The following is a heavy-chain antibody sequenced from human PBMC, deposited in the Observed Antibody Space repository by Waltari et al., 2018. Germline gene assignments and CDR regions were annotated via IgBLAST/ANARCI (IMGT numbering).Heavy chain of an antibody. CDR1: GFTFSSYA. D-gene: IGHD2-15*01. CDR2: ISGSGGST. V-gene: IGHV3-23*04. CDR3: AKHWGVVVAATYYFDY. Sequence: VESGGGLVQPGGSLRLSCAASGFTFSSYAMSWVRQAPGKGLEWVSAISGSGGSTYYADSVKGRFTISRDNSKNTLYLQMNSLRAEDTAVYYCAKHWGVVVAATYYFDYWGQGTLVTVSS. J-gene: IGHJ4*02.